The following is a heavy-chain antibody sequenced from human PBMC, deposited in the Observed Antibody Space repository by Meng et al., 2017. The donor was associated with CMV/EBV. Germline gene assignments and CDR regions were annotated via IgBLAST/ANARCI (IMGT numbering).Heavy chain of an antibody. CDR3: ARSSQWLLPNLDH. CDR2: IVPIFGTT. Sequence: SVKVSCKTSGGTFSSYAFIWVRQAPGQGLEWMAGIVPIFGTTDYAQKSQGRVTLTTDESTSTAYMELSSLTSEDTAVYYCARSSQWLLPNLDHWGQGTLVTVSS. V-gene: IGHV1-69*05. D-gene: IGHD6-19*01. CDR1: GGTFSSYA. J-gene: IGHJ4*02.